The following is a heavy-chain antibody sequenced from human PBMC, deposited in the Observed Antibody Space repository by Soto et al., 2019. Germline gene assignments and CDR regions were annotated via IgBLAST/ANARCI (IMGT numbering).Heavy chain of an antibody. V-gene: IGHV1-3*01. D-gene: IGHD2-15*01. CDR3: ARVRSVDRASYLLDY. CDR2: INAGNGNT. Sequence: ASVKVSRTASGSTFPSYAMHWVRRAPGQRIEWMGWINAGNGNTRYSQTFQGRVTITMDTSASTAYMELSSMRSEDMAVYHSARVRSVDRASYLLDYWGQGVLVTV. J-gene: IGHJ4*02. CDR1: GSTFPSYA.